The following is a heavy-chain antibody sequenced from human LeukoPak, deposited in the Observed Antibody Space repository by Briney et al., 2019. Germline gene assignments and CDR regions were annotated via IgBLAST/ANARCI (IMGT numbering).Heavy chain of an antibody. J-gene: IGHJ5*02. V-gene: IGHV1-69*13. Sequence: GASVKVSCKASGYTFTSYYMHWVRQAPGQGLEWMGGIIPIFGTANYAQKFQGRVTITADESTSTAYMELSSLRSEDTAVYYCAREAPVFDPWGQGTLVTVSS. CDR3: AREAPVFDP. CDR2: IIPIFGTA. CDR1: GYTFTSYY.